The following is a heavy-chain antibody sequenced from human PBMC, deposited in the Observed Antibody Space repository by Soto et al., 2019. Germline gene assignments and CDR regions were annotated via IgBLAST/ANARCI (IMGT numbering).Heavy chain of an antibody. J-gene: IGHJ4*02. CDR3: ARGAMANFDY. CDR1: GGTFGSRG. V-gene: IGHV1-69*13. Sequence: SVKVSCKASGGTFGSRGIAWVRQAPGQGLEWMGGLIAMLGTPTYARKVQGRATITADESLTSSYLELRSLRSEDTAVYFCARGAMANFDYWGQGTVVTVSS. D-gene: IGHD5-18*01. CDR2: LIAMLGTP.